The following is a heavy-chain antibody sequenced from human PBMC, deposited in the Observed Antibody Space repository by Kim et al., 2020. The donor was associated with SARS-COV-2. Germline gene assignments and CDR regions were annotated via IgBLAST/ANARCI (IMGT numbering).Heavy chain of an antibody. CDR2: FGGGGDDT. V-gene: IGHV3-23*01. CDR1: GFTFRSYA. D-gene: IGHD4-17*01. J-gene: IGHJ3*02. Sequence: GGSLRLSCAVSGFTFRSYALSWVRQAPGKGLEWVSGFGGGGDDTHYADSVKGRFTISRDSSQNTLYLQMNSLRAEDTAVYYCAKTMRPNGDYHAFDKWGQGTRVTVSS. CDR3: AKTMRPNGDYHAFDK.